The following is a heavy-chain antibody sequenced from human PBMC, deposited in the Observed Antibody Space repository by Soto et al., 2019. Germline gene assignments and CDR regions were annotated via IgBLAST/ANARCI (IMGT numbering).Heavy chain of an antibody. V-gene: IGHV3-21*01. CDR1: GFTFSSYS. J-gene: IGHJ4*02. Sequence: PGGSLRLSCAASGFTFSSYSMNWVRQAPGKGLEWVSSISSSSSYIYYADSVKGRFTISRDNAKNSLYLQMNSLRAEDTAVYYCARVRTKYSSSYYIDYWGQGTLVTVSS. CDR3: ARVRTKYSSSYYIDY. CDR2: ISSSSSYI. D-gene: IGHD6-6*01.